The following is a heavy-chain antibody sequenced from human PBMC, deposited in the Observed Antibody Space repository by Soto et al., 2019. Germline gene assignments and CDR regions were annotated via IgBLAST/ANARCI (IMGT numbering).Heavy chain of an antibody. J-gene: IGHJ5*02. Sequence: PSETLSLTCTVSGGSISSYYWSWIRQPPGKGLEWIGYIYYSGSTNYNPSLKSRVTISVDTSKNQFSLKLSSVTAADTAVYYCARGEYYYDSSGYYLWFDPWGQGTLVTVSS. CDR3: ARGEYYYDSSGYYLWFDP. D-gene: IGHD3-22*01. V-gene: IGHV4-59*01. CDR2: IYYSGST. CDR1: GGSISSYY.